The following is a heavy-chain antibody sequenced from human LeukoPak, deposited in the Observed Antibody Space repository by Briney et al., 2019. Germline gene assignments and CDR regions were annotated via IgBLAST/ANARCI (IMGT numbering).Heavy chain of an antibody. J-gene: IGHJ4*02. CDR2: ISHDGTVQ. V-gene: IGHV3-30*18. CDR1: GFTFSSYG. D-gene: IGHD2-2*01. CDR3: AKPPYCSSTSCQDY. Sequence: PGRSLRLSCAASGFTFSSYGMQWVRQAPGKGLEWVAVISHDGTVQHYADSVKGRFTISRDNSKNTLYLQMNSLRAEDTAVYYCAKPPYCSSTSCQDYWGQGTLVTVSS.